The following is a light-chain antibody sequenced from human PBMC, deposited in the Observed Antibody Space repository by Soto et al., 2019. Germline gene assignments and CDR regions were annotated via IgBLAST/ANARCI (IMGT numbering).Light chain of an antibody. CDR3: SSYTSSSTRV. CDR2: DVS. CDR1: SSDVGGYNY. Sequence: QSVLTQPASVSGSPGQSITISCTGTSSDVGGYNYVSWYQQHPGKAPKLMIYDVSNRPSGVSNRFSGSKSGNTASLTISGLQAEDEADYNCSSYTSSSTRVFGGGTKLTGL. V-gene: IGLV2-14*01. J-gene: IGLJ2*01.